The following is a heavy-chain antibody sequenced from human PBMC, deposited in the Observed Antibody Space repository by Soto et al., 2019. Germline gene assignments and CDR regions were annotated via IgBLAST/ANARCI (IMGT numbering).Heavy chain of an antibody. V-gene: IGHV4-30-2*01. Sequence: QLQLQESGSGLVKPSQTLSLTCAVSGGSISSGGYSWSWIRQPPGKGLEWIGYIYHSGSTYYNPSLKSRVTISVDRSKNQFSLKLSSVTAADTAVYYCAITQYGVNSSGAFDIWGQGTMVTVSS. CDR1: GGSISSGGYS. CDR2: IYHSGST. J-gene: IGHJ3*02. CDR3: AITQYGVNSSGAFDI. D-gene: IGHD4-17*01.